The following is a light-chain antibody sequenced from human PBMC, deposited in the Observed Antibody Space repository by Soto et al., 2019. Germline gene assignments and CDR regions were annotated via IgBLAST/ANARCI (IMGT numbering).Light chain of an antibody. J-gene: IGLJ2*01. Sequence: QSALTQPASVSGSPGQSITISCTGTSSDVGGYNYVSWYQQHPGKAPKLMIYDVNNRPSGVSNRFSGSKSGNTASLTISGLQAEDEADYYCSSYTSVSTLDVVFGGGTKVNVL. CDR1: SSDVGGYNY. CDR3: SSYTSVSTLDVV. CDR2: DVN. V-gene: IGLV2-14*01.